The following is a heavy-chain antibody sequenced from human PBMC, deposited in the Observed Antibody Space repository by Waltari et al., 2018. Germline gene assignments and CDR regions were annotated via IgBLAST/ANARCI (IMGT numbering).Heavy chain of an antibody. D-gene: IGHD3-22*01. V-gene: IGHV4-34*01. CDR2: INHSGST. CDR1: GGSFSGYY. CDR3: ARGDITMIPGPLLN. Sequence: QVQLQQWGAGLLKPSETLSLTCAVYGGSFSGYYWSWIRQPPGKGLEWIGEINHSGSTNYNPSLKSRVTRAVDTSKTQFSLKLSSVTAADTAVYYCARGDITMIPGPLLNWGQGTLVTVSS. J-gene: IGHJ4*02.